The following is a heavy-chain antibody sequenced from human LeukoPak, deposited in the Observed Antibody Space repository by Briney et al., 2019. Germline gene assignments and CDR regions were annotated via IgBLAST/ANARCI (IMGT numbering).Heavy chain of an antibody. J-gene: IGHJ5*02. CDR2: INPNSGGT. CDR1: GYTFTGYY. D-gene: IGHD6-19*01. Sequence: ASVKVSCKASGYTFTGYYMHWVRQAPGQGLEWMGWINPNSGGTNYAQKFQGRVTMTRDTSISTAYMELNRLRSDETAVYYCAREGRQWLVRGDGFDPWGQGTLVTVSS. CDR3: AREGRQWLVRGDGFDP. V-gene: IGHV1-2*02.